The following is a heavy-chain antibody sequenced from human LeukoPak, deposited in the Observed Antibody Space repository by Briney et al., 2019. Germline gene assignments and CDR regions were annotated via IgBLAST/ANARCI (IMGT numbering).Heavy chain of an antibody. CDR2: TNTDESRT. J-gene: IGHJ4*02. CDR3: ARGYDNRDFPDY. V-gene: IGHV3-74*01. CDR1: GCTFGGYG. D-gene: IGHD4-17*01. Sequence: GGSLRLSCAASGCTFGGYGIHWLRQAPGKGLVWVSRTNTDESRTSYTDSVKGRFTISRDNARNTLYLQMNSLRVEATVVYSWARGYDNRDFPDYWGQGTLVTVSS.